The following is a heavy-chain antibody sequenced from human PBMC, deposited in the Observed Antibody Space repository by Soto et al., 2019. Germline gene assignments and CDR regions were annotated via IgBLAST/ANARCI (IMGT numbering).Heavy chain of an antibody. J-gene: IGHJ4*02. D-gene: IGHD2-15*01. CDR3: ARVGGFCSCGSCQVLFFDS. Sequence: EVQLVESGGGLVQPGGSLRLSCAASGFTFSNYWMSWVRQAPGKGLEWVANIKLDGREKDCVDSVKGRFTISRDNAKKSLYLQMSSLRAEDTAVYYCARVGGFCSCGSCQVLFFDSWGQGALVTVFS. V-gene: IGHV3-7*01. CDR1: GFTFSNYW. CDR2: IKLDGREK.